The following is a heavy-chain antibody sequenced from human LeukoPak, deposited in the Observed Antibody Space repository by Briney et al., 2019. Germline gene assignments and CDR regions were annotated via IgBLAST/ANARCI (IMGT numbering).Heavy chain of an antibody. CDR1: GFTFTSSW. CDR2: INPDGSNT. V-gene: IGHV3-74*01. J-gene: IGHJ5*02. Sequence: GGSLRLSCAASGFTFTSSWMHWVRQAPGKGLVWVSHINPDGSNTTYADAVKGRFTVSRDNAENTMFLQMNSLRAEDTAVYYCARSLKPWGQGSLVTVSS. CDR3: ARSLKP.